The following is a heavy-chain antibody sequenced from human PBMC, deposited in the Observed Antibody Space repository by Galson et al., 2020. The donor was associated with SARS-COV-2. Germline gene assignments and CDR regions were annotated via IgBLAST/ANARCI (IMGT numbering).Heavy chain of an antibody. Sequence: SGPTLVKPTQTLTLTCTFSGFSLSTSGMGVGWIRQPPGKALEWLALIYWDDDKRYSPSLKSRLTITKDTSKNQVVLTMTNMDPVDTATYYCAHRRRYVGLGSIDIWGQGTMVTVSS. CDR3: AHRRRYVGLGSIDI. J-gene: IGHJ3*02. V-gene: IGHV2-5*02. CDR1: GFSLSTSGMG. D-gene: IGHD1-26*01. CDR2: IYWDDDK.